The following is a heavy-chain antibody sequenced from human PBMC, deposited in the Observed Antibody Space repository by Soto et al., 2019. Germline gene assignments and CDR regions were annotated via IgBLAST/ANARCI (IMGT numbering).Heavy chain of an antibody. J-gene: IGHJ3*02. V-gene: IGHV4-34*01. CDR3: ARSQGGTMIVVVTLGPDDAFAI. CDR1: GGSFSAYY. D-gene: IGHD3-22*01. Sequence: SETLSLTCAIYGGSFSAYYWSWVRQPPGKGLVWIGEITHSGRVSYNPSLKSRVTISVDTSKNQFSLKLSSVTAADTAVYYCARSQGGTMIVVVTLGPDDAFAIWGQGTMVTVSS. CDR2: ITHSGRV.